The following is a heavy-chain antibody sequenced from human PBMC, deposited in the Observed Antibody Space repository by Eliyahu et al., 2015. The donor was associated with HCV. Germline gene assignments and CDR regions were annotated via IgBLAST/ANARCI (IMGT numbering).Heavy chain of an antibody. D-gene: IGHD4-17*01. CDR1: GFTFXSYW. J-gene: IGHJ4*02. Sequence: EVQLVESGGGLVQPGGSLRLXXXASGFTFXSYWXHWVRQAPGKGLVWVSRINSDGSITSYADSVKGRFTISRDNAKNTLYLQMNSLRAEDTAVYYCARSVGAPEYWGQGTLVTVSS. CDR3: ARSVGAPEY. V-gene: IGHV3-74*01. CDR2: INSDGSIT.